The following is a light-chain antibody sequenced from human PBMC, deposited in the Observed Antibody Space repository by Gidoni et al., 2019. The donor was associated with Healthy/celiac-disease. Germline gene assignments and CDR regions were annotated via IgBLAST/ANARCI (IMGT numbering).Light chain of an antibody. Sequence: QSALTQPASVSGSPGQSITISCTGTSSDVGGYNYVSWYQQLPGKAPKLMIYDGSNRPSGVSTRFSGSKSGNTASLTISGLQSEDEADYYCSSYTSSSTRVFGSGTNVTVL. CDR3: SSYTSSSTRV. CDR2: DGS. CDR1: SSDVGGYNY. V-gene: IGLV2-14*01. J-gene: IGLJ1*01.